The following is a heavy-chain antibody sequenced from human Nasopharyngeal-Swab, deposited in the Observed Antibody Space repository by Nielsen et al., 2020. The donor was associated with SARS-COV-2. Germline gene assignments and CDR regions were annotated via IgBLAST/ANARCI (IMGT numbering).Heavy chain of an antibody. Sequence: GESLKISCAASGFTFSSYSMNWVRQAPGKGLEWVSSISSSSSYIYYADSVKGRFTISRDNAKNSLYLQMNSLRAEDTAVYHCARGIYYYYYYMDVWGKGTTVTVSS. CDR3: ARGIYYYYYYMDV. V-gene: IGHV3-21*01. CDR1: GFTFSSYS. J-gene: IGHJ6*03. CDR2: ISSSSSYI.